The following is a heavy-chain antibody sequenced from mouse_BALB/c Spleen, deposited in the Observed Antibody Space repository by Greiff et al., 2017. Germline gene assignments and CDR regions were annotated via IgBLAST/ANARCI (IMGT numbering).Heavy chain of an antibody. J-gene: IGHJ2*01. CDR1: GYSFTGYY. CDR2: INPYNGAT. CDR3: ARRLYGNYFDY. Sequence: VQLQQSGPELVKPGASVKISCKASGYSFTGYYMHWVKQSHVKSLEWIGRINPYNGATSYNQNFKDKASLTVDKSSSTAYMELHSLTSEDSAVYYCARRLYGNYFDYWGQGTTLTVSS. D-gene: IGHD2-10*02. V-gene: IGHV1-31*01.